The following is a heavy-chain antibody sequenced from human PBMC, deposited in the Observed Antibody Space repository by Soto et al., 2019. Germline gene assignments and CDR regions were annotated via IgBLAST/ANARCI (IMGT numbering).Heavy chain of an antibody. CDR2: IYDSGSA. J-gene: IGHJ4*02. CDR1: GGSVSSDNYF. D-gene: IGHD5-12*01. CDR3: AGASGYDLHYYFDY. V-gene: IGHV4-61*01. Sequence: QVQLQESGPGLVKPSETLSLTCTVSGGSVSSDNYFWSWMRQPPGKGLEWIGYIYDSGSANYNPYLTTRLAPATATSNNQCSLKLSSVTAADTAVYYCAGASGYDLHYYFDYSGQGGLVTVSS.